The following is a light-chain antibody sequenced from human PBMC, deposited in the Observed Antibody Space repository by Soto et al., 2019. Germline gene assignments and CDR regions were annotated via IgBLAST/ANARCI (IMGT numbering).Light chain of an antibody. CDR1: QSVSSN. CDR3: QQYNNWPLT. CDR2: GAS. V-gene: IGKV3-15*01. J-gene: IGKJ1*01. Sequence: ASQSVSSNLAWYQQKPGQAPRLLIYGASTRATGIPARFSGSGSGTEFTLTISSLQSEDFAVYYCQQYNNWPLTFGQGTRWIS.